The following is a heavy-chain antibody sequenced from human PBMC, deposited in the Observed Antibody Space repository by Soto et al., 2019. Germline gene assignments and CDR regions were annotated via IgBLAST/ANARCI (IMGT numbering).Heavy chain of an antibody. CDR1: GFFFSAYC. Sequence: GGSLRLSCAASGFFFSAYCMSWVRQAPGKGLEWVASIKQDGSETYYLDSVKGRFTFSRDNAKNSLDLQMSRLRAEDTAVYYCARGPEGFQPLSNTWVDPWGQGTPVTVAS. CDR2: IKQDGSET. D-gene: IGHD2-2*01. J-gene: IGHJ5*02. V-gene: IGHV3-7*01. CDR3: ARGPEGFQPLSNTWVDP.